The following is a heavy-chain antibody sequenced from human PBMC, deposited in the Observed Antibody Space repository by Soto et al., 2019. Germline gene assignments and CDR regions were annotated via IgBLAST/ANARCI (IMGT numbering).Heavy chain of an antibody. Sequence: PGGSLSLSCTASGFTFSNYDMSWVRQAPDKGLEWVSAISGRGGSTYYADSVQGRSTTSRDHSKNMLFLQMNSLRAEDTGLYYCAKDSTVTTSLYSYYYGLDVWGQGTTVTVSS. J-gene: IGHJ6*02. D-gene: IGHD4-17*01. CDR1: GFTFSNYD. V-gene: IGHV3-23*01. CDR3: AKDSTVTTSLYSYYYGLDV. CDR2: ISGRGGST.